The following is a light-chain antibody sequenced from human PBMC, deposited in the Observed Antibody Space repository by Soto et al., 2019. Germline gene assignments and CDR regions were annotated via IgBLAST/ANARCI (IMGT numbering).Light chain of an antibody. V-gene: IGKV3D-15*01. CDR1: QSVSSN. Sequence: EIVITQSPATLSVSPLERATLSFRASQSVSSNLAWYQQKPGQAPRLLIYGASTRVTGIPARFSGSGSGTEFTLTISSLQSEDFAVYYCQQYNNWPPGITFGQGTRLEIK. J-gene: IGKJ5*01. CDR3: QQYNNWPPGIT. CDR2: GAS.